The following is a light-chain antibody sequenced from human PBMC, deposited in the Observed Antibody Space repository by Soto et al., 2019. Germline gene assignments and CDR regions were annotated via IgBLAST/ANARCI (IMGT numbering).Light chain of an antibody. CDR2: SNN. Sequence: QSVLTQPPSASGTPGQRVTISCSGSSSNIGSNTVNWYQQLPGTAPKLLIYSNNQRPSGVPDRFSGSKSGTSASLAISGLQSEDVADYYCAAWDDSLNVFGGGTKLTVL. CDR1: SSNIGSNT. V-gene: IGLV1-44*01. CDR3: AAWDDSLNV. J-gene: IGLJ2*01.